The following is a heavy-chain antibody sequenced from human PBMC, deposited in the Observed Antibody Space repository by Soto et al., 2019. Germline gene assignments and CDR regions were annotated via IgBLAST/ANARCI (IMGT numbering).Heavy chain of an antibody. Sequence: QVQLVESGGGLVKPGGSLRLSCAASGFTFSDYDMSWIRQAPGKGLEWVSYISSSGSTIYYADSVKGRFTISRDNAKNSLYLQRNSLRAEDTAVYYCAGDKLEMAITHDAFDIWGQGTLVTVSS. V-gene: IGHV3-11*01. CDR2: ISSSGSTI. J-gene: IGHJ3*02. CDR1: GFTFSDYD. D-gene: IGHD2-21*01. CDR3: AGDKLEMAITHDAFDI.